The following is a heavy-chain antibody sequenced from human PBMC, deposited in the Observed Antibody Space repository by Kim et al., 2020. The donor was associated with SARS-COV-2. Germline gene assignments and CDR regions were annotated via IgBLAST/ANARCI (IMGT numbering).Heavy chain of an antibody. CDR3: ARVRRYYDSSGYLNYYFDY. Sequence: GGSLRLSCAASGFTVSSNYMSWVRQAPGKGLEWVSVIYSGGSTYYADSVKGRFTISRDNSKNTLYLQMNSLRAEDTAVYYCARVRRYYDSSGYLNYYFDYWGQGTLVTVSS. V-gene: IGHV3-66*02. CDR2: IYSGGST. J-gene: IGHJ4*02. D-gene: IGHD3-22*01. CDR1: GFTVSSNY.